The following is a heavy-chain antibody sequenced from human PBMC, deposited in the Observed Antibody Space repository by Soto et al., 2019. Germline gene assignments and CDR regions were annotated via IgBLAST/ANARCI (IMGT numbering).Heavy chain of an antibody. V-gene: IGHV5-10-1*01. CDR3: ASQIDFAEHYYCYGMDV. CDR1: GYSFTSYW. J-gene: IGHJ6*02. D-gene: IGHD3-3*01. CDR2: IDPSDSYT. Sequence: LGESLKIACKGSGYSFTSYWISWVRQMPGKGLECMGRIDPSDSYTNYSPSFQGHVTISADKSISTAYLQWSSLKASDTAMYYCASQIDFAEHYYCYGMDVGGQGTTVTVSS.